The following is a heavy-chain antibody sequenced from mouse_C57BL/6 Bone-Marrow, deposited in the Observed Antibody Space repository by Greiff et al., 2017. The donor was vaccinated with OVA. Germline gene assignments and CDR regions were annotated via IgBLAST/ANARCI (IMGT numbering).Heavy chain of an antibody. D-gene: IGHD2-3*01. V-gene: IGHV1-64*01. Sequence: QVQLQQPGAELVKPGASVKLSCKASGYTFTSYWMHWVKQRPGQGLEWIGMIHPNSGSTNYNEKFKSKATLTVDKSSSTAYMQLSSLTSEDAAFYYCARARIYDGYYWYFGVWGTGTTVTVSS. J-gene: IGHJ1*03. CDR1: GYTFTSYW. CDR2: IHPNSGST. CDR3: ARARIYDGYYWYFGV.